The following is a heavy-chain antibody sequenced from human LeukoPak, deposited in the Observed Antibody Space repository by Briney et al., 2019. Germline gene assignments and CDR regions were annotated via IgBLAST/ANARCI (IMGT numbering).Heavy chain of an antibody. CDR3: AKDPYFYCSGGSCFIDY. V-gene: IGHV3-23*01. Sequence: PGWSLRLSCAASGFTFSSYAMSWVRQAPGKGLEWVSAISGSGGSTYYADSVQGRFTISRDNSRNTLYLQMNSLRAEDTAVYYCAKDPYFYCSGGSCFIDYWGQGTLVTVSS. CDR2: ISGSGGST. CDR1: GFTFSSYA. D-gene: IGHD2-15*01. J-gene: IGHJ4*02.